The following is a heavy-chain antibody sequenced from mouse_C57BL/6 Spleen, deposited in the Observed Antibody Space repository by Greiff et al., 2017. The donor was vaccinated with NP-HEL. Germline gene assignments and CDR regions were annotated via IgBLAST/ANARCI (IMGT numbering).Heavy chain of an antibody. CDR2: INPNNGGT. V-gene: IGHV1-26*01. CDR1: GYTFTDYY. CDR3: ARNVPAPFAY. J-gene: IGHJ3*01. Sequence: EVQLQQSGPELVKPGASVKISCKASGYTFTDYYMNWVKQSHGKSLEWIGDINPNNGGTSYNQKFKGKATLTVDKSSSTAYMELRSLTSEDSAVYYCARNVPAPFAYWGQGTLVTVSA. D-gene: IGHD5-1*01.